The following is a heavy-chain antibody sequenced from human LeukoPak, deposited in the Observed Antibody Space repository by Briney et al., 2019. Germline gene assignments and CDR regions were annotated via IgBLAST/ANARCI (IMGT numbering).Heavy chain of an antibody. J-gene: IGHJ3*01. CDR1: SGSISSGSISTYY. CDR2: IYASGST. Sequence: SETLSLTCTVSSGSISSGSISTYYWSWIRQPAGKGLEWIGRIYASGSTNYNPSLKSRVSMSVDTSKNQFSLKLSSVTAADTAVYYCARGESFAFDVWGQGTMVTVSS. V-gene: IGHV4-61*02. CDR3: ARGESFAFDV.